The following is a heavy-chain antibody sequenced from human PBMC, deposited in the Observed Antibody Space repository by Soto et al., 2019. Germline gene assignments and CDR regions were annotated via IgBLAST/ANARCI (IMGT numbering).Heavy chain of an antibody. J-gene: IGHJ5*02. CDR3: ARDQRRKALDL. CDR1: GFPFSDCS. Sequence: EAQLVESGGGLVQPGESLRLSCAASGFPFSDCSMNWVRQAPGKGPEWVAYISSSGSTTHYAESVKGRFSVSRDNAKNSLYLQMNSLRDDDTAVYYCARDQRRKALDLWGQGSLVTVSS. CDR2: ISSSGSTT. V-gene: IGHV3-48*02.